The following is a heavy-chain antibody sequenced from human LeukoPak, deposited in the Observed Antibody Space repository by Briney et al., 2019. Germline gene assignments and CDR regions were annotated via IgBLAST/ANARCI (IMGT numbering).Heavy chain of an antibody. CDR1: SGSISSYY. J-gene: IGHJ4*02. D-gene: IGHD5-18*01. CDR2: IYYRGNT. Sequence: PSETLSLTCTVSSGSISSYYWSWIRQPPGKGLEWIGYIYYRGNTNYNPSLKSRVTISVDMSKNQFSLKLSSVTAADTAVYYCTRGGYNYDSPPGDPFDYWGQGTLVTVSS. CDR3: TRGGYNYDSPPGDPFDY. V-gene: IGHV4-59*01.